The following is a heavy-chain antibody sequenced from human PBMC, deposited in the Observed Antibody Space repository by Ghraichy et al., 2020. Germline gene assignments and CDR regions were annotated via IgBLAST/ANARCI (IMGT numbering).Heavy chain of an antibody. CDR2: TYYRSKWYN. D-gene: IGHD3-9*01. CDR3: ARDPGYDILTGYYHYYGMDV. V-gene: IGHV6-1*01. J-gene: IGHJ6*02. CDR1: GDSVSSNSAA. Sequence: SQTLSLTCAISGDSVSSNSAAWNWIRQSPSRGLEWLGRTYYRSKWYNDYAVSVKSRITINPDTSKNQFSLQLNSVTPEDTAVYYCARDPGYDILTGYYHYYGMDVWGQGTTVTVSS.